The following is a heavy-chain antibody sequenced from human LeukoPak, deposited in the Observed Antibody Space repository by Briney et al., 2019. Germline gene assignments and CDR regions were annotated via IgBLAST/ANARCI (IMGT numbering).Heavy chain of an antibody. CDR1: GGSISSYY. CDR2: IYYSGST. J-gene: IGHJ4*02. CDR3: ARAHPHFDY. V-gene: IGHV4-59*01. Sequence: SETLSLTCTVSGGSISSYYWSWIRQPPGKGLEWIGYIYYSGSTNYNPSLKSRVTISVDTSKNQFSLKLSSMTAADTAVYYCARAHPHFDYWGQGTLVTVSS.